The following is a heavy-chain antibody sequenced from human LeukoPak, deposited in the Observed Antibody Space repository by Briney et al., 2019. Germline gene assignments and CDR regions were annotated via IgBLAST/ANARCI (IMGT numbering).Heavy chain of an antibody. CDR1: GFTFDEYG. D-gene: IGHD1-14*01. CDR2: INWNGDKT. V-gene: IGHV3-20*04. Sequence: GGSLRLSCAASGFTFDEYGMSWVRQAPGKGLEWVSGINWNGDKTGYSDSVKGRFTISRDNAKNSLYLQMSSLKVEDTALYYCAREVGTIGYYYYYMDVWGKGTTVAVSS. CDR3: AREVGTIGYYYYYMDV. J-gene: IGHJ6*03.